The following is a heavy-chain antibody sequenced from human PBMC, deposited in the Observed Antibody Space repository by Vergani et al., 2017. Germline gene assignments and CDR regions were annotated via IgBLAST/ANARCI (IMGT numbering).Heavy chain of an antibody. CDR2: ISGSGAST. D-gene: IGHD5-12*01. Sequence: EVQLLESGGDLVQPGGSLRLSCAASGFTFNHYAMNWVRQAPGKGLEWVSGISGSGASTYFAGSVKGRFTISRDSSKNTLYLQMNSLSAGETSVYYCAKANPRNSGYDYLYYYHAMDVWRQGTTVTVSS. V-gene: IGHV3-23*01. CDR3: AKANPRNSGYDYLYYYHAMDV. J-gene: IGHJ6*02. CDR1: GFTFNHYA.